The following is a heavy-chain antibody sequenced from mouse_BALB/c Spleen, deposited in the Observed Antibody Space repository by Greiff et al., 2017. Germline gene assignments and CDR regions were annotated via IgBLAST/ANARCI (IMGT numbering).Heavy chain of an antibody. D-gene: IGHD1-1*01. J-gene: IGHJ3*01. CDR3: AGPYGSSYYWFAY. Sequence: EVKLQESGPELVKPGASVKISCKASGYTFTDYNMHWVKQRPEQGLEWIGRIDPANGNTKYDPKFQGKATITADTSSNTAYLQLSSLTSEDTAVYYCAGPYGSSYYWFAYWGQGTLVTVSA. CDR2: IDPANGNT. CDR1: GYTFTDYN. V-gene: IGHV14-3*02.